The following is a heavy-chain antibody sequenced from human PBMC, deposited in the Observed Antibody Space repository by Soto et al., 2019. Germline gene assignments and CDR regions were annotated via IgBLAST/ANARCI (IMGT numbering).Heavy chain of an antibody. CDR2: ISYDGSNK. J-gene: IGHJ6*02. V-gene: IGHV3-30-3*01. CDR1: GFTFSSYA. D-gene: IGHD5-12*01. Sequence: QVQLVESGGGVVQPGRSLRLSCAASGFTFSSYAMHWVRQAPGKGLEWVSVISYDGSNKYYADSVKGRFTISRDNSANTVYLQLNSLRAEDTAVYYCARGEQAVGYSGYDLLDYYYGMDFLGRGPTVTVSS. CDR3: ARGEQAVGYSGYDLLDYYYGMDF.